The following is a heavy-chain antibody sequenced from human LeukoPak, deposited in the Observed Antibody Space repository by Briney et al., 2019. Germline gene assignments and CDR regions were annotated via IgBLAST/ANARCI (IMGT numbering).Heavy chain of an antibody. V-gene: IGHV3-30*18. Sequence: PPGGSLRLSCAASGFTFSTYGMHWVRQAPGKGLEWVAVISYDGSNKYYADSVKGRFTISRDNSKNTLYLQMNSLRAEDTAVYYCAKDISRTSAGPEHWGQSTLVTVSS. CDR3: AKDISRTSAGPEH. CDR2: ISYDGSNK. CDR1: GFTFSTYG. D-gene: IGHD6-13*01. J-gene: IGHJ1*01.